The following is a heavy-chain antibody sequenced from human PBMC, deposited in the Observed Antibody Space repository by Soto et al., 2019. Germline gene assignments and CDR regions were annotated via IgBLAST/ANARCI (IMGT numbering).Heavy chain of an antibody. J-gene: IGHJ4*02. CDR1: GFTFSSYW. Sequence: GGSLTLSCAASGFTFSSYWMSWVRQAPGKGLEWVDNIQQDGSEKHHVDSVKGRLTIPRDNAKNSLFLLMNSLRAEDTAVYYCARGGYVTDYWGQGTLVTVSS. CDR2: IQQDGSEK. V-gene: IGHV3-7*04. CDR3: ARGGYVTDY. D-gene: IGHD5-12*01.